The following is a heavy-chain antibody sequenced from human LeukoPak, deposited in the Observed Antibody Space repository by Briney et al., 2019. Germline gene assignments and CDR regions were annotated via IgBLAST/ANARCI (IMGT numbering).Heavy chain of an antibody. J-gene: IGHJ4*02. D-gene: IGHD1-26*01. CDR1: GFTFSSYS. CDR2: ISGSGGST. V-gene: IGHV3-23*01. CDR3: AKGAGTYSGSSNFDY. Sequence: GGSLRLSCAASGFTFSSYSMNWVRQAPGKGLEWVSAISGSGGSTYYADSVKGRFTISRDNSKNTLYLQMNSLRAEDTAVYYCAKGAGTYSGSSNFDYWGQGTLVTVSS.